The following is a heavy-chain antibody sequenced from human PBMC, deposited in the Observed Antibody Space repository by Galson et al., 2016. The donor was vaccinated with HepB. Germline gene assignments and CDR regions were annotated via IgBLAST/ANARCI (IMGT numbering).Heavy chain of an antibody. Sequence: SVKVSCKASGGTFSSYAISWVRQAPGQGLEWMGGIISIFGAANYAQKFQGRVTITADESTSTAYMELSSLRSEDTAVYYCARDRAGLPIDYWGQGTLVTVSS. D-gene: IGHD3-16*02. CDR2: IISIFGAA. CDR1: GGTFSSYA. V-gene: IGHV1-69*13. CDR3: ARDRAGLPIDY. J-gene: IGHJ4*02.